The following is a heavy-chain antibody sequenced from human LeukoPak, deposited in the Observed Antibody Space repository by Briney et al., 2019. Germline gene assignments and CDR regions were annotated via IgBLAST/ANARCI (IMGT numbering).Heavy chain of an antibody. D-gene: IGHD4-17*01. CDR1: GYTFTGHF. CDR2: FDPEDGET. CDR3: ATVSLRSTVTTDY. Sequence: ASVKVSCKASGYTFTGHFMHWVRQAPGKGLEWMGGFDPEDGETIYAQKFQGRVTMTEDTSTDTAYMELSSLRSEDTAVYYCATVSLRSTVTTDYWGQGTLVTVSS. J-gene: IGHJ4*02. V-gene: IGHV1-24*01.